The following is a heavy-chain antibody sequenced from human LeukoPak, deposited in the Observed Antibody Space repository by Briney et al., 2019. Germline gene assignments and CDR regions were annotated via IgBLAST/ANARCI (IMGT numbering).Heavy chain of an antibody. J-gene: IGHJ5*02. V-gene: IGHV3-48*01. Sequence: GGSLRLSCAASGFTFSSYTMNWVRQPPGKGLEWVSNIGTSSTTIYYADSVKGRFTISRDNAKNSLYLQMNSLRADDTAVYYCARDSLKIDPWGQGTLVTVSS. CDR2: IGTSSTTI. CDR1: GFTFSSYT. CDR3: ARDSLKIDP.